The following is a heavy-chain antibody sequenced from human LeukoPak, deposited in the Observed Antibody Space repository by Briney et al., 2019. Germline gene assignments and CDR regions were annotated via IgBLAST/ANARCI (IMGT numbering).Heavy chain of an antibody. V-gene: IGHV3-23*01. CDR2: ISDTGNT. J-gene: IGHJ4*02. CDR3: AKAPVTTCRGAFCYPFDY. D-gene: IGHD2-15*01. CDR1: GFTLSSYA. Sequence: GGSLRLSCAASGFTLSSYAMSWVRQAPGKGLEWVSAISDTGNTYHADSVKGRFTISRDSSKNTLFLQMNRLRPEDAAIYYCAKAPVTTCRGAFCYPFDYWGLGTLVTVSS.